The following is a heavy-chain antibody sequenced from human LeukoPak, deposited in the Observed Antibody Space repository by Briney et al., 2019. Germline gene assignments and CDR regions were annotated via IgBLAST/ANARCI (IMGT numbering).Heavy chain of an antibody. V-gene: IGHV3-33*01. J-gene: IGHJ6*03. Sequence: SLRPSCAASGFTFSSYGMHWVRHAPGNGLEWVAVIWYDGSNKYYADSVKGRFTISRDNSKNTLYLQMNSLRAEDTAVYYCARANRRHREYSSRNYYYYYMDVWGKGTTVTVSS. D-gene: IGHD6-6*01. CDR1: GFTFSSYG. CDR3: ARANRRHREYSSRNYYYYYMDV. CDR2: IWYDGSNK.